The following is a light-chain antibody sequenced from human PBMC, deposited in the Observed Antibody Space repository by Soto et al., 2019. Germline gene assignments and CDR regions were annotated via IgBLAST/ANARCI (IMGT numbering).Light chain of an antibody. CDR2: DAS. CDR1: QSVGAW. Sequence: DIQMTQSPSTLSASVGARVTITCRASQSVGAWLAWYQQKPGKAPKFLSYDASNLESGVPSRFSGSGSGTEFTLTISSLQPDDFATYYCQEYTSYSWTFGQGTKVVIK. J-gene: IGKJ1*01. CDR3: QEYTSYSWT. V-gene: IGKV1-5*01.